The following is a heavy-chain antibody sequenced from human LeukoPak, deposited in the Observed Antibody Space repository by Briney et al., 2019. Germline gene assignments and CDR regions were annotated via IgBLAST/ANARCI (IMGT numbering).Heavy chain of an antibody. J-gene: IGHJ4*02. CDR1: GGSISSSSHY. CDR3: ATTTIRLGY. CDR2: MYYRGST. Sequence: SETLSLTCTVSGGSISSSSHYWGWIRQPPGKGLEWIGSMYYRGSTYHNPSLKSRVTIPVDTSKNQFSLKLSSVTAADTAVYYCATTTIRLGYWGQGTLVTVSS. V-gene: IGHV4-39*07. D-gene: IGHD1-26*01.